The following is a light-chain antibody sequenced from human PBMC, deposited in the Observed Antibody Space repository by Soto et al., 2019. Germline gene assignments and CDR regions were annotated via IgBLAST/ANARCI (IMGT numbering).Light chain of an antibody. CDR1: QTVSSNF. V-gene: IGKV3-20*01. Sequence: EMVLTQSPDTLSVSPGERATLSCRASQTVSSNFLAWHQPRPVQTPRLLIYGASSMAAGIPDRFSGSGSATDITLTTSRLEPEDLAVYYCQHYCSSPETVGQGATVEGK. CDR3: QHYCSSPET. CDR2: GAS. J-gene: IGKJ1*01.